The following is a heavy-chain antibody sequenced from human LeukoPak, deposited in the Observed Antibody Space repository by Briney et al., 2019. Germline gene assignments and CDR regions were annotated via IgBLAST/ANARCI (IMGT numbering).Heavy chain of an antibody. CDR1: GFTFSSYA. CDR3: ASAGGDLA. V-gene: IGHV3-30*04. CDR2: ISYDGSNK. Sequence: PGGSLRLSCAASGFTFSSYAMHWVRQAPGKGLEWVAVISYDGSNKYYADSVKGRFTISRDNSKNTLYLQMNSLRAEDTAVYYCASAGGDLAWGQGTLVTVSS. D-gene: IGHD3-10*01. J-gene: IGHJ4*02.